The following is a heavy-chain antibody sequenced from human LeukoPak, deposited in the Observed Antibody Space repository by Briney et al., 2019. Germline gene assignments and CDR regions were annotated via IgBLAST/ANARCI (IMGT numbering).Heavy chain of an antibody. CDR3: ARPGPTYNWNDDSYYYYYMDV. D-gene: IGHD1-1*01. V-gene: IGHV3-21*01. Sequence: GGSLRLSCAASGFTFSSYSMNWFRQAPGKGLEWVSSISSSSSYIYYADSVKGRVTISRDNAKNSLYLQMNSLRAEDTAVYYCARPGPTYNWNDDSYYYYYMDVWGKGTTVTVSS. CDR2: ISSSSSYI. J-gene: IGHJ6*03. CDR1: GFTFSSYS.